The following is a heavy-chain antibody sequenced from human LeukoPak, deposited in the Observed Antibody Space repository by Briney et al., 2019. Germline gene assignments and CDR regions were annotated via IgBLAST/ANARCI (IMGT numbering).Heavy chain of an antibody. CDR2: ISAYNGNT. CDR1: GYTFTSYG. CDR3: AREGGGRRGYSYGYFDY. J-gene: IGHJ4*02. V-gene: IGHV1-18*01. D-gene: IGHD5-18*01. Sequence: ASVKVSCKASGYTFTSYGISWVRQAPGQGLEWMGWISAYNGNTNYAQKLQDRVTMTTDTSTSTAYMELRSLRSDDTAVYYCAREGGGRRGYSYGYFDYWGQGTLVTVSS.